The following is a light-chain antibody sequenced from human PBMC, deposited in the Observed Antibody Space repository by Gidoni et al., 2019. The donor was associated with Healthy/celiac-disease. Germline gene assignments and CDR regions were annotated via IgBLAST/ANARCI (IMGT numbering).Light chain of an antibody. V-gene: IGKV1-39*01. J-gene: IGKJ1*01. Sequence: DIQMTQSPSSLSASVGDRVTITCRASQRISSYLNWYQQKPGKAPKLLIYAASSLQSGVPSRFSGSGSGTDFTLTISSLQPEDFATYYCQQSYSTPRPFGQGTKVEIK. CDR1: QRISSY. CDR2: AAS. CDR3: QQSYSTPRP.